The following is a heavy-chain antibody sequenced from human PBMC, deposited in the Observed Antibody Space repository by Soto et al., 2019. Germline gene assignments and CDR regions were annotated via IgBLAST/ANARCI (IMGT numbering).Heavy chain of an antibody. Sequence: ASVKVSCKASGYTFTSYAMHWVRQAPGQRLEWMGWINAGNGNTKYSQKFQGRVTITRDTSASTAYMELSSLRSEDTAVYYCAREMTTVTTSRLFDYWGQGTLVTVSS. V-gene: IGHV1-3*01. D-gene: IGHD4-17*01. CDR1: GYTFTSYA. CDR2: INAGNGNT. CDR3: AREMTTVTTSRLFDY. J-gene: IGHJ4*02.